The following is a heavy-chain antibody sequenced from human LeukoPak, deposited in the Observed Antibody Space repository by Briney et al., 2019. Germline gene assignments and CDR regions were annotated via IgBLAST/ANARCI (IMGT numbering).Heavy chain of an antibody. D-gene: IGHD6-13*01. J-gene: IGHJ5*02. V-gene: IGHV4-59*08. Sequence: SETLSLTCTVSGGSMSSYYWSWIRQPPGKGLEWIGYIYYSGSTNYNPSLKSRVTISVDTSKNQFSLKLSSVTAADTAVYYCARAPQQLVLWFDPWGQGTLVTVSS. CDR1: GGSMSSYY. CDR2: IYYSGST. CDR3: ARAPQQLVLWFDP.